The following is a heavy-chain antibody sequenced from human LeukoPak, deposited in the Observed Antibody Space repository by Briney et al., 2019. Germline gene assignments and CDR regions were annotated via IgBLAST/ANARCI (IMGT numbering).Heavy chain of an antibody. CDR3: ARDNADY. J-gene: IGHJ4*02. Sequence: SETLSLTCTVSGGSINSYYWSWIRQPPGKGLEWIGYIYYSGSTNYNPSLKSRVTISVDTSKNQFSLKLSSVTAADTAVYYCARDNADYWGQGTLVTVSS. CDR1: GGSINSYY. CDR2: IYYSGST. V-gene: IGHV4-59*12.